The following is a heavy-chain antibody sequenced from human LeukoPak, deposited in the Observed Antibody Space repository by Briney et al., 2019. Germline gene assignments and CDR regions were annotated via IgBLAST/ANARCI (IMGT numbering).Heavy chain of an antibody. CDR2: ISAYNGNT. V-gene: IGHV1-18*01. CDR3: ARRPHYYDSSEHLIDY. D-gene: IGHD3-22*01. J-gene: IGHJ4*02. Sequence: ASVKVSCKASGYTFTSYGISWVRQAPGQGLEWMGWISAYNGNTNYAQKLQGRVTMTTDTSTSTAYMELRSLRSDDTAVYYCARRPHYYDSSEHLIDYWGQGTLVTVSS. CDR1: GYTFTSYG.